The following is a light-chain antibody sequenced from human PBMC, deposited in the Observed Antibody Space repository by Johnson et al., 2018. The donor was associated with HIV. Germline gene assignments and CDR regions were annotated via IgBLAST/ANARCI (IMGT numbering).Light chain of an antibody. V-gene: IGLV1-51*02. CDR1: SSNIGSNS. CDR3: GTWDKSLNTGAV. J-gene: IGLJ1*01. CDR2: ENN. Sequence: SVLSQPPSVSAAPGQKVTISCSGRSSNIGSNSVSWYQQLPGTAPKLLIYENNKRPSGIPDRFSGSKSGTSATLGIAGLQTGDEADYYCGTWDKSLNTGAVFGTGTKVTVL.